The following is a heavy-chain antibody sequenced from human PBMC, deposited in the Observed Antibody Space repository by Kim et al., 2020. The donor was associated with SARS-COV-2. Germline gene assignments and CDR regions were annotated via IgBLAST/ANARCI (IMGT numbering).Heavy chain of an antibody. CDR3: VRLGCSATSCTTFDY. CDR2: LYYSGST. Sequence: GKGLEWIGFLYYSGSTNYNPSPKSRVTISVDTSKNQFSLKLSFVTAADTAMYYCVRLGCSATSCTTFDYWGQGTLVTVSS. V-gene: IGHV4-59*08. J-gene: IGHJ4*02. D-gene: IGHD2-2*01.